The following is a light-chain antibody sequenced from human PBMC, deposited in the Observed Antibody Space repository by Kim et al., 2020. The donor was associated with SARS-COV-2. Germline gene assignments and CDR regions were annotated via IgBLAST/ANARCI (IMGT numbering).Light chain of an antibody. Sequence: ASVKLTCPLSSGHSSYAIAWHQQQPEKGPRYLMKVNSDGSHFKGDGIPDRFSGSSSGSERYLTISSLQSEDEADYYCQTWGTGIRVFGGGTQLTVL. J-gene: IGLJ3*02. V-gene: IGLV4-69*01. CDR2: VNSDGSH. CDR1: SGHSSYA. CDR3: QTWGTGIRV.